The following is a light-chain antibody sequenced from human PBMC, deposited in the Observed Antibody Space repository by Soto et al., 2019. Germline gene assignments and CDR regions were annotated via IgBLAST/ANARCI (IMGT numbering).Light chain of an antibody. CDR3: QKRSNWPRT. J-gene: IGKJ1*01. CDR2: DVS. V-gene: IGKV3-11*01. Sequence: IVLTHSPATLSFSPCKISKLSGRASQNISSYLIWYQQKPGQAPRLLIYDVSNRATGIPARFSGSGSGTDFTLTISSLEPEDFAVYYCQKRSNWPRTFGQGNKVDIK. CDR1: QNISSY.